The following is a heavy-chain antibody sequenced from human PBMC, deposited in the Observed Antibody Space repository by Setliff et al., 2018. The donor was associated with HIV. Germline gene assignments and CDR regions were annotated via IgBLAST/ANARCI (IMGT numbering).Heavy chain of an antibody. J-gene: IGHJ6*02. Sequence: PGGSLRLSCAASGFTFSSYWMHWVRQAPGKGLVWVSRIKSDGSYTCYADSAKGRFTISRDNAKNTLHLQMNSLRAEDTAVYYCVRGLAAAGGYAMDVWGQVTTVTVSS. CDR1: GFTFSSYW. D-gene: IGHD6-13*01. CDR3: VRGLAAAGGYAMDV. V-gene: IGHV3-74*01. CDR2: IKSDGSYT.